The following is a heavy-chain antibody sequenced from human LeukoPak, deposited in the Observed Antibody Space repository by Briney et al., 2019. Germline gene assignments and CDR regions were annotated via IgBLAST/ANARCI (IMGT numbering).Heavy chain of an antibody. CDR1: GGSISTYY. D-gene: IGHD6-13*01. Sequence: PSETLSLTCTVSGGSISTYYWSWIRQPPGKGLEWIGYIFYSGGTNYNPSLKSRVTMSVDTSNNQFSLKLRSVTAADTAVYYCARGSSWYWHRFDYLGQGILVTVSS. CDR3: ARGSSWYWHRFDY. V-gene: IGHV4-59*01. CDR2: IFYSGGT. J-gene: IGHJ4*02.